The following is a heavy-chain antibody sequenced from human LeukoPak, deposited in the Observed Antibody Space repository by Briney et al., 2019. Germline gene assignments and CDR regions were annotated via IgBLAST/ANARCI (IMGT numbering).Heavy chain of an antibody. Sequence: GASVKVSCKASGHTFISTDFSWIRQAPGQGLEWMGWISGYNGNTNYAQKFQGRVTLTTDTSTSTVCMELTSLTSDDTAVYFCARASGNVRVEKFDPWGQGTLVTVSS. CDR2: ISGYNGNT. J-gene: IGHJ5*02. D-gene: IGHD2-15*01. CDR3: ARASGNVRVEKFDP. V-gene: IGHV1-18*01. CDR1: GHTFISTD.